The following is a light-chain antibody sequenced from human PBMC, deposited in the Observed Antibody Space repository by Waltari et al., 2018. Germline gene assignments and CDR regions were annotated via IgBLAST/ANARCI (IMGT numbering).Light chain of an antibody. Sequence: QSVLTQPPSASGTPGQGVIISCSGSSSNMGRNYVYWYQQVPGTAPKLLIYKNNQRPSGVPDRFSGSKSGTSASLAISGLRSEDEADYYCAAWDDSLSGHVVFGGGTKLTAL. V-gene: IGLV1-47*01. CDR2: KNN. J-gene: IGLJ2*01. CDR1: SSNMGRNY. CDR3: AAWDDSLSGHVV.